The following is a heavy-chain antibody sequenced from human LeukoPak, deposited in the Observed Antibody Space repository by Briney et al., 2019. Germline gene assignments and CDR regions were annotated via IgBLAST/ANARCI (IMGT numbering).Heavy chain of an antibody. CDR3: TRGRGPIAMFDP. V-gene: IGHV4-61*02. J-gene: IGHJ5*02. Sequence: SETLSLTCTVSGGSLSSGSYYWRWIRQPAGTGLEWSGRIYTSGSTNHNPSLKSRITISVETSKNQFSLKLSSVTAADTDVYYCTRGRGPIAMFDPWGQGTLVTVAS. CDR2: IYTSGST. CDR1: GGSLSSGSYY.